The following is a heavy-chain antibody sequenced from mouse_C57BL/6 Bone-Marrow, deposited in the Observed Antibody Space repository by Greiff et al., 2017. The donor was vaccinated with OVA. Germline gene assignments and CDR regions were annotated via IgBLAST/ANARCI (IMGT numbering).Heavy chain of an antibody. J-gene: IGHJ2*01. Sequence: LVGPGSSVKMSCKTSGYTFTSYGINWVKQRPGQGLEWIGYIYIGNGYTEYNEKFKGKATLTSDTSSSTAYMQLSSLTSEDSAIYFCARGQLMLRYYFDYWGQGTTLTVSS. CDR3: ARGQLMLRYYFDY. CDR2: IYIGNGYT. V-gene: IGHV1-58*01. CDR1: GYTFTSYG. D-gene: IGHD3-2*02.